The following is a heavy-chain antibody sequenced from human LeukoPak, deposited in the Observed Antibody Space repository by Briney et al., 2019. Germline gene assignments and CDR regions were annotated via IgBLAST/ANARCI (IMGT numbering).Heavy chain of an antibody. CDR3: ARGSHYYGSGSSFFDY. Sequence: ASVKVSCKASGYTFTSYDINWVRQATGQGLEWIEWMNPNSGNTGYAQKFQGRVTMTRNTSISTAYMELSSLRSEDTAVYYCARGSHYYGSGSSFFDYWGQGTPVTVSS. V-gene: IGHV1-8*01. CDR2: MNPNSGNT. D-gene: IGHD3-10*01. CDR1: GYTFTSYD. J-gene: IGHJ4*02.